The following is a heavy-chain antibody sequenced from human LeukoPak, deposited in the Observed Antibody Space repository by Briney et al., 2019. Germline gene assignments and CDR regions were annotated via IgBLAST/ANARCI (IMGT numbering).Heavy chain of an antibody. CDR2: IKGDGSST. V-gene: IGHV3-74*01. Sequence: GGSLRLSCAASGFTFSSYWMHWVRHAPGKGLVWVSRIKGDGSSTSYADSVKGRFTISRDDSKNTLYLQMNSLRAEDTAAYYCAKGYYFDILSGYSSLDSWGQGTLVTVSS. D-gene: IGHD3-9*01. CDR1: GFTFSSYW. CDR3: AKGYYFDILSGYSSLDS. J-gene: IGHJ4*02.